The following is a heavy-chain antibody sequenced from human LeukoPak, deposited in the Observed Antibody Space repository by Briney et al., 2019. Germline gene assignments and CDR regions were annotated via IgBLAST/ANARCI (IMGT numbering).Heavy chain of an antibody. CDR1: GGSVSSSSYY. V-gene: IGHV4-39*07. CDR2: INHSGST. D-gene: IGHD2-15*01. J-gene: IGHJ4*02. CDR3: ASGYCSGGSCYSYFDY. Sequence: SETLSLTCTVSGGSVSSSSYYWNWIRQPPGKGLEWIGEINHSGSTNYNPSLKSRVTISVDKSKNQFSLKLSSVTAADTAVYYCASGYCSGGSCYSYFDYWGQGTLVTVSS.